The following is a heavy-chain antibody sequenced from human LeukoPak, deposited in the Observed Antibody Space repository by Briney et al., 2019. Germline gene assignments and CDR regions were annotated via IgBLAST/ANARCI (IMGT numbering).Heavy chain of an antibody. CDR2: IIPIFGTA. Sequence: GASVKVSCKASGGTFSSYAISWVRQAPGQGLEWMGGIIPIFGTANYAQKFQGRVTITADESTSTAYMELSSLGSEDTAVYYCARRSSGWYDYFDYWGQGTLVTVSS. CDR1: GGTFSSYA. V-gene: IGHV1-69*13. D-gene: IGHD6-19*01. CDR3: ARRSSGWYDYFDY. J-gene: IGHJ4*02.